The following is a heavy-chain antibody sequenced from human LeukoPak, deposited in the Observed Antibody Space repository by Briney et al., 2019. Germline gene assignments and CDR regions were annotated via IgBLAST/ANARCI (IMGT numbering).Heavy chain of an antibody. V-gene: IGHV3-21*01. CDR2: ISSSSSYI. Sequence: GGSLRLSCAASGFTFSSYSMNWVRQAPGKGLEWVSSISSSSSYIYYADSVKGRFTISRDNAKNSLCLQMNSLRAEDTAVYYCARVHCSGGSCPGGYWGQGTLVTVSS. D-gene: IGHD2-15*01. CDR1: GFTFSSYS. J-gene: IGHJ4*02. CDR3: ARVHCSGGSCPGGY.